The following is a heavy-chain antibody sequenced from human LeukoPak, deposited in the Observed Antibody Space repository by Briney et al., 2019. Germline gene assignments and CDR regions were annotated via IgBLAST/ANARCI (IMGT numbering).Heavy chain of an antibody. CDR3: ARDITMVRGRYYYYGMDV. CDR1: GFTFSSYA. Sequence: PGRSLRLSCAASGFTFSSYAMHWVRQAPGKGLGWVAVISYDGSNKYYADSVKGRFTISRDNSKNTLYLQMDSLRAEDTAVYYCARDITMVRGRYYYYGMDVWGKGTTVTVSP. V-gene: IGHV3-30*04. D-gene: IGHD3-10*01. J-gene: IGHJ6*04. CDR2: ISYDGSNK.